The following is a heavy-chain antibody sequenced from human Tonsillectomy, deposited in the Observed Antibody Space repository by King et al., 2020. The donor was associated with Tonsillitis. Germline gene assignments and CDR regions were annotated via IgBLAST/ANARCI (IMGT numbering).Heavy chain of an antibody. CDR3: AAWARQPKARYYYYMDV. CDR1: GGSFSGYY. D-gene: IGHD6-13*01. J-gene: IGHJ6*03. CDR2: INHSGST. Sequence: VQLQQWGAGLLKPSETLSLTCAVYGGSFSGYYWSWIRQPPGKGLEWIGEINHSGSTNYNPSLKSRVTISVDTSKNQFSLKLSSVTAADTAVYYCAAWARQPKARYYYYMDVWGKGTTVTVSS. V-gene: IGHV4-34*01.